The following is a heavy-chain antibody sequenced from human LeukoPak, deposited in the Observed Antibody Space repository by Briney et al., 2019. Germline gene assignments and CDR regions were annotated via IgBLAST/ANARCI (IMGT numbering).Heavy chain of an antibody. V-gene: IGHV1-18*01. D-gene: IGHD1-26*01. CDR1: GYTFTSYG. Sequence: GASVKVSCKASGYTFTSYGISWVRQATGQGLDWMGWISAYNGNTNYAQKLQGRATMTTDTSTRTAYMELRSLRSDDTAVYYWARDPLRYGSSYYFDYWGQGTLVTVSS. CDR3: ARDPLRYGSSYYFDY. CDR2: ISAYNGNT. J-gene: IGHJ4*02.